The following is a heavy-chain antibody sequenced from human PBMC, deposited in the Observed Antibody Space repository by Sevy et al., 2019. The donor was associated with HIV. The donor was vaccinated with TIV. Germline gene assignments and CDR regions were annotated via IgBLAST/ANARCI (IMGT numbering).Heavy chain of an antibody. J-gene: IGHJ4*02. Sequence: SETLSLTCTVSGGSISSFYWSWIRQPPGKGLEWIGYFSYSGNTNYNPSLRSRVTIPVDTSKNQFSLKLTSVTAADTAVYYCARESSSGWYFDYWGQGTLVTVSS. V-gene: IGHV4-59*01. CDR3: ARESSSGWYFDY. CDR1: GGSISSFY. CDR2: FSYSGNT. D-gene: IGHD6-19*01.